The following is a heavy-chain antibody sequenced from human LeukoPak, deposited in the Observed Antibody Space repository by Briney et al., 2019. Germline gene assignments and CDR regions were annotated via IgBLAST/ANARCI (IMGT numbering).Heavy chain of an antibody. CDR3: ASTAVAGKLDY. CDR1: GGSISSGGYY. CDR2: IYHSGST. J-gene: IGHJ4*02. V-gene: IGHV4-30-2*01. D-gene: IGHD6-19*01. Sequence: SETLSLTCTVSGGSISSGGYYWSWIRQPPGKGLEWIGYIYHSGSTYYNPSLKSRVTISVDTSKNQFSLKLSSVTAADTAVYYCASTAVAGKLDYWGQGTLVTVSS.